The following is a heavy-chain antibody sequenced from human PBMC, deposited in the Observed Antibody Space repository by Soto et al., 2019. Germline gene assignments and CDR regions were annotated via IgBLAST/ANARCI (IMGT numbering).Heavy chain of an antibody. CDR1: GGSFSGYY. CDR2: VNHSGST. J-gene: IGHJ6*02. Sequence: QVQLQQWGAGLLKPSETLSLTCAVYGGSFSGYYWSWIRQPPGKGLEWIGEVNHSGSTNYNPSLKRRVTISVDTSKNQFSLKLSSVTAADTAVYYCARVVLVEGMDVWGQGTTVTVSS. V-gene: IGHV4-34*01. CDR3: ARVVLVEGMDV. D-gene: IGHD2-8*02.